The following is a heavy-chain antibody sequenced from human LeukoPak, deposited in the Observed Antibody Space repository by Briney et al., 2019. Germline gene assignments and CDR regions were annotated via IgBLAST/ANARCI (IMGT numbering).Heavy chain of an antibody. CDR3: ARDRWSIAVAGVFDY. J-gene: IGHJ4*02. Sequence: GGSLRLSCAASGFTFSSYSMNWARQAPGKGLEWVSYISSSSSTIYYADSVKGRFTISRDNAKNSLYLQMNSLRAEDTAVYYCARDRWSIAVAGVFDYWGQGTLVTVSS. V-gene: IGHV3-48*04. CDR1: GFTFSSYS. D-gene: IGHD6-19*01. CDR2: ISSSSSTI.